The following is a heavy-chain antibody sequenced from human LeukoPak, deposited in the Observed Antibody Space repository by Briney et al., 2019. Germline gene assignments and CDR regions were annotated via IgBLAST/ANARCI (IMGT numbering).Heavy chain of an antibody. CDR3: ARVRSSSSHSAEYFQH. CDR1: GYTFTGYY. V-gene: IGHV1-2*02. CDR2: INPNSGGT. D-gene: IGHD6-6*01. J-gene: IGHJ1*01. Sequence: ASVKVSCKASGYTFTGYYMHWVRQAPGQGLEWMGWINPNSGGTNYAQKFRGRVTMTRDTSISTAYMELSRLRSDDTAVYYCARVRSSSSHSAEYFQHWGQGTLVTVSS.